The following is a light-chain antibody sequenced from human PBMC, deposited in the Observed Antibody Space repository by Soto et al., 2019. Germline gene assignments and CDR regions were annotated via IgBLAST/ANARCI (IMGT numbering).Light chain of an antibody. CDR2: GAS. V-gene: IGKV3-20*01. J-gene: IGKJ3*01. Sequence: IVLTQSPATLSVSPGERATLSCRASQSVSSNLAWYQQKPGQAPRLLIYGASSRATGVPDRFSASGSGTDFTLTISRLEPEDFAVYYCQQYGRSPFTFGPGTKVDI. CDR1: QSVSSN. CDR3: QQYGRSPFT.